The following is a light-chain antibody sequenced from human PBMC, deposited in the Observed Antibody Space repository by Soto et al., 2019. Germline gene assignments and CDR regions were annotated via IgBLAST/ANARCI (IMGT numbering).Light chain of an antibody. CDR1: HSDIGGYNY. J-gene: IGLJ2*01. CDR2: DVS. CDR3: SSYTSRSTLGV. Sequence: QSALTQPASVSGSPGQSITISCTGTHSDIGGYNYVSWYQQHPGKAPKLMIYDVSNRPSGVSYRFSGSKSGNTASLTISGLQAEDEADYYCSSYTSRSTLGVFGGGTKVTAL. V-gene: IGLV2-14*03.